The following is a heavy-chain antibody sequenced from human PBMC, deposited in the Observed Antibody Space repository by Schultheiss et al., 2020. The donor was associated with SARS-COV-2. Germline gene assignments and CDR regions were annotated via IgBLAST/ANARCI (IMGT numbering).Heavy chain of an antibody. J-gene: IGHJ6*02. V-gene: IGHV4-59*01. CDR1: GGSISSYY. CDR2: IYYSGST. CDR3: ARTYYYGMDV. Sequence: SETLSLTCTVSGGSISSYYWSWIRQPPGKGLEWIGYIYYSGSTNYNPSLKSRVTISVDTSMNQFSLKLSSVTAADTAVYYCARTYYYGMDVWGQGTTVTVSS.